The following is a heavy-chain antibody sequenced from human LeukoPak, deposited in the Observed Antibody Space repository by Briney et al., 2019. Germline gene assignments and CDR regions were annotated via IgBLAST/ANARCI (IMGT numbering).Heavy chain of an antibody. J-gene: IGHJ4*02. Sequence: GGSLRLSCAASGFTFSSYGMHWVRQAPGKGLEWVAFVRYDGSNKYYADSVKGGFTISRDNSKNTLYLQMNSLRAEDTAVYYCAKDSSSGDYAVFDYWGQGTLVTVSS. CDR1: GFTFSSYG. D-gene: IGHD4-17*01. V-gene: IGHV3-30*02. CDR3: AKDSSSGDYAVFDY. CDR2: VRYDGSNK.